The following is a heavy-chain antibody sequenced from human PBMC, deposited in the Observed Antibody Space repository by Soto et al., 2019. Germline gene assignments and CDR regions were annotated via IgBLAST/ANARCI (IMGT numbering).Heavy chain of an antibody. CDR2: INWNGGST. CDR3: ARVEYSSSLGAFDI. J-gene: IGHJ3*02. CDR1: GFTFDDYG. D-gene: IGHD6-6*01. V-gene: IGHV3-20*01. Sequence: GGSLRLSCAASGFTFDDYGMSWVRQAPGKGLEWVSGINWNGGSTGYADSVKGRFTISRDNAKNSLYLQMNSLRAEDTALYHCARVEYSSSLGAFDIWGQGTMVTVSS.